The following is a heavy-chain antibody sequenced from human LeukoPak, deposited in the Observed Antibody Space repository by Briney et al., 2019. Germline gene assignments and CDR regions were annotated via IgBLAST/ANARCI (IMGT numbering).Heavy chain of an antibody. V-gene: IGHV3-9*01. CDR1: GFTFDDYA. J-gene: IGHJ4*02. D-gene: IGHD6-6*01. Sequence: GRSLRLSCAASGFTFDDYAMPWVRQAPGKGLEWVSGISWNSGSIGYADSVKGRFTISRDNAKNSLYLQMNSLRAEDTALYYCTKDGGRGLAARYYMGHFDYWGQGTLVTVSS. CDR2: ISWNSGSI. CDR3: TKDGGRGLAARYYMGHFDY.